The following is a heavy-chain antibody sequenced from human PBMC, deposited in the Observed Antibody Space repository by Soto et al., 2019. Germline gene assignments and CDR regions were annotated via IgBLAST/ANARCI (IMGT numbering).Heavy chain of an antibody. CDR2: INPGDSES. J-gene: IGHJ6*02. Sequence: GESLKISCKGSGYSFTSYWIAWVRQMPGKGLEWMGTINPGDSESRYSPSFQGQVTISADKSISTAYLQWSSLKASDTAMYYCARHVYAATVNIGVYYYYGMDVWGQGTTVTVSS. V-gene: IGHV5-51*01. CDR1: GYSFTSYW. D-gene: IGHD5-12*01. CDR3: ARHVYAATVNIGVYYYYGMDV.